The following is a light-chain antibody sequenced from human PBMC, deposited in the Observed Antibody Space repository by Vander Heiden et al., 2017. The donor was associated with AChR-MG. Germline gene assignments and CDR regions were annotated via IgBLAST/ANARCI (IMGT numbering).Light chain of an antibody. CDR1: QSISSY. Sequence: ASVGDRVTITCRASQSISSYLNWYQQKPGKAPKLLIYAASSLQSGVPSRFSGSGSGTDFTLTISSLQPEDFATYYCQQSYSTLRTFGQGTKVEIK. V-gene: IGKV1-39*01. CDR2: AAS. CDR3: QQSYSTLRT. J-gene: IGKJ1*01.